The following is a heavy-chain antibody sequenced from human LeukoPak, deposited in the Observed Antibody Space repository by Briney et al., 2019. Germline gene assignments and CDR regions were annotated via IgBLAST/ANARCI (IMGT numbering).Heavy chain of an antibody. Sequence: PGGSLRLSCKGSGYSFTSFWIGWVRQMPGKGLEWMGFIYPGDSDTRYSPSFQGQVTISADKSIGTAYLQWSSLKASDTAMYYCARHNGVSGVIWKDAFDIWGQGTMVTVSS. D-gene: IGHD2-8*02. CDR1: GYSFTSFW. CDR3: ARHNGVSGVIWKDAFDI. CDR2: IYPGDSDT. V-gene: IGHV5-51*01. J-gene: IGHJ3*02.